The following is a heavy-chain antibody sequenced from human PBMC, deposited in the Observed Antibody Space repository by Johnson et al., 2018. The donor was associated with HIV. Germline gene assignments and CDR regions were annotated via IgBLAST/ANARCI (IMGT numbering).Heavy chain of an antibody. CDR2: IKSKTDGGTT. J-gene: IGHJ3*02. CDR3: RSWGSSGYYAPFYHDAFDI. D-gene: IGHD3-22*01. Sequence: EVQLVESGGGLVQPGGSLRLSCAASGFTFSDVWMTWVRQAPGRGLEWVGRIKSKTDGGTTDYAAPVEGSFTIARNDSKNTLYLQMNSLKTEDTAVYYCRSWGSSGYYAPFYHDAFDIWGQGTMVTVSS. V-gene: IGHV3-15*01. CDR1: GFTFSDVW.